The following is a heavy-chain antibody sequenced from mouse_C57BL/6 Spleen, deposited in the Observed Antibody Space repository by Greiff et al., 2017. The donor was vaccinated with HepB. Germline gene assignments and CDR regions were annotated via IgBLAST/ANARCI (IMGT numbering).Heavy chain of an antibody. Sequence: VQLQQPGAELVRPGSSVKLSCKASGYTFTSYWMDWVKQRPGQGLEWIGNIYPSDSETHYNQKFKDKATLTVDKSSSTAYMQLSSLTSEDSAVYYCARGDYYDYGGFAYWGQGTLVTVSA. CDR2: IYPSDSET. D-gene: IGHD2-4*01. J-gene: IGHJ3*01. CDR1: GYTFTSYW. V-gene: IGHV1-61*01. CDR3: ARGDYYDYGGFAY.